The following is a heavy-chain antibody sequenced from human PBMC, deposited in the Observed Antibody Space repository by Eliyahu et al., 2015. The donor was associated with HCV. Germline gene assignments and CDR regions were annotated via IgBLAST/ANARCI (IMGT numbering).Heavy chain of an antibody. D-gene: IGHD3-9*01. Sequence: EVQLVESGGGLVQPGGSLRLSCAASGFTFSSYWMHWVRXAPGKGLVWVSRINSDGSSTSYADSVKGRFTISRDNAKNTLYLQMNSLRAEDTAVYYCARVFGAYYDILTGYYNDGYYYGMDVWGQGTTVTVSS. CDR1: GFTFSSYW. J-gene: IGHJ6*02. CDR2: INSDGSST. CDR3: ARVFGAYYDILTGYYNDGYYYGMDV. V-gene: IGHV3-74*01.